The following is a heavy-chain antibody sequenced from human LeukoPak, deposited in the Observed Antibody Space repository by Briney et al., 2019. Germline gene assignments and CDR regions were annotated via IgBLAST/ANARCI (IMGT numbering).Heavy chain of an antibody. CDR2: INPSSGGT. J-gene: IGHJ6*03. D-gene: IGHD3-3*01. CDR1: GYTFTGYY. CDR3: ARDLGRDDFWSGYYPSYYYYMDV. Sequence: GASVKVSCKASGYTFTGYYMHWVRQAPGQGLEWMGWINPSSGGTNYAQKFQGRVTMTRDTSISTAYMELSRLRSDDTAVYYCARDLGRDDFWSGYYPSYYYYMDVWGKGTTVTVSS. V-gene: IGHV1-2*02.